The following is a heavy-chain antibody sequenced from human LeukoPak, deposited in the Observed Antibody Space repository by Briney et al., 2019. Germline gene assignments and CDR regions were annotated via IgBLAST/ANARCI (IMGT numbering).Heavy chain of an antibody. CDR2: INPSGGST. D-gene: IGHD6-6*01. CDR3: ARDQYSSSSFRRENWLDP. CDR1: GYTFTSYY. Sequence: GASVKVSCKASGYTFTSYYMHWVRQAPGQGLEWMGIINPSGGSTSYAQKFQGRVTMTTDTSTSTAYMELRSLRSDDTAVYYCARDQYSSSSFRRENWLDPWGQGTLVTVSS. V-gene: IGHV1-46*01. J-gene: IGHJ5*02.